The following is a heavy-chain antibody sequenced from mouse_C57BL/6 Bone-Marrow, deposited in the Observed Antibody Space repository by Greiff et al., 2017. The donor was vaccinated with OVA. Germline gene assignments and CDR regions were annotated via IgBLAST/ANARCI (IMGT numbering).Heavy chain of an antibody. Sequence: QVHVKQSGAELARPGASVKMSCKASGYTFTSYTMHWVKQRPGQGLEWIGYINPSSGYTKYNQKFKDKATLTADKSSSTAYMQLSSLTSEDSAVYYCARRPSYGNDGYFDVWGKGTTVTVSA. CDR3: ARRPSYGNDGYFDV. V-gene: IGHV1-4*01. J-gene: IGHJ1*03. CDR2: INPSSGYT. D-gene: IGHD2-9*01. CDR1: GYTFTSYT.